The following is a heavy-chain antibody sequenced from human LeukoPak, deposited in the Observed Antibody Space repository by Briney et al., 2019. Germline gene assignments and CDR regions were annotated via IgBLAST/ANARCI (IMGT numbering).Heavy chain of an antibody. J-gene: IGHJ4*02. CDR2: IYYSAST. CDR3: ARPTDTAMVDY. V-gene: IGHV4-39*01. Sequence: EWIGSIYYSASTYYNPSLKSRVTISVDTSKNQFSLKLSSVTAADTAVYYCARPTDTAMVDYWGQGTLVTVSS. D-gene: IGHD5-18*01.